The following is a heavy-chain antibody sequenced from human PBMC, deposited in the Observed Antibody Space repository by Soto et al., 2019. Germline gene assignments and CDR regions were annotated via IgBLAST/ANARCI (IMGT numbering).Heavy chain of an antibody. CDR2: ISYDGSNK. J-gene: IGHJ4*02. Sequence: QVQLVESGGGVVQPGRSLRLSCAASGFTFSSYAMHWVRQAPGKGLEWVAVISYDGSNKYYADSVKGRFTISRDNSKNTLYLQMTSLRAEDTAVYYCARWLQSGPGGWGQGTLVTVSS. CDR1: GFTFSSYA. V-gene: IGHV3-30-3*01. CDR3: ARWLQSGPGG. D-gene: IGHD5-12*01.